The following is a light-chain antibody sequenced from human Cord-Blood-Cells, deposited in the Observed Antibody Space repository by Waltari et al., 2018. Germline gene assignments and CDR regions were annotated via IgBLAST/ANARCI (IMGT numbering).Light chain of an antibody. V-gene: IGKV1-39*01. CDR2: AAS. CDR1: KSISSY. J-gene: IGKJ3*01. Sequence: EIQMTQSPSSMSASVGDRVPITCRPSKSISSYLNWYQKKPGKAPKHLIYAASSLQSGVPSRFSGSGSGTDFTLTISSLQPEDFATYYCQQSYSTPFTFGPGTKVDIK. CDR3: QQSYSTPFT.